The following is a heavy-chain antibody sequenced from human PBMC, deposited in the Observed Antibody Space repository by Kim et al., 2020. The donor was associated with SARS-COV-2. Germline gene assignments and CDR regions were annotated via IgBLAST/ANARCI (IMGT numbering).Heavy chain of an antibody. J-gene: IGHJ5*02. CDR3: ARDEEGYAWFDP. V-gene: IGHV1-2*02. D-gene: IGHD2-15*01. Sequence: NYAQKLQGRVTMTRDPSISTAYMGLGRLRSDDTAVYYCARDEEGYAWFDPWGQGTLVTVSS.